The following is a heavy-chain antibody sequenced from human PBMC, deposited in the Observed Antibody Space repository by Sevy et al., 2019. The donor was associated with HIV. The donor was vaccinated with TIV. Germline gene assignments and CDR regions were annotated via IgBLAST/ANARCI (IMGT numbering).Heavy chain of an antibody. CDR2: IYSGGST. D-gene: IGHD2-21*02. V-gene: IGHV3-53*01. J-gene: IGHJ6*04. CDR3: ATPLAYCGGDCRSHPMDV. CDR1: GFTVSSNY. Sequence: GGSLRLSCAASGFTVSSNYMSWVRQAPGKGLEWVSVIYSGGSTYYADSVKGRFTISRDNSKNTLYLQMNSLRAEDTAVYYCATPLAYCGGDCRSHPMDVWGKGTTVTVSS.